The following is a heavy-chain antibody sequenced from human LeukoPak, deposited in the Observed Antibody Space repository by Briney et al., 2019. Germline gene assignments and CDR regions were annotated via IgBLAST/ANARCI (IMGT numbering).Heavy chain of an antibody. CDR3: ASTEGSYDILTGYYHNDY. CDR1: GFTFSSYE. CDR2: ISSSGSTI. D-gene: IGHD3-9*01. V-gene: IGHV3-48*03. J-gene: IGHJ4*02. Sequence: GGSLRLSCAASGFTFSSYEMNWVRQAPGKGLEWVSYISSSGSTIYYADPVKGRFTISRDSAKNSLYLQMNSLRAEDTAVYYCASTEGSYDILTGYYHNDYWGQGTLVTVSS.